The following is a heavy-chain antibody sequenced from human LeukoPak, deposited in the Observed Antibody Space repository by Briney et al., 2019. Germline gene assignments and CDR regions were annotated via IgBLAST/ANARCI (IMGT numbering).Heavy chain of an antibody. CDR2: IYYSGST. CDR1: GGSISSYY. V-gene: IGHV4-59*01. CDR3: ARVYWSGYYLHWFDP. J-gene: IGHJ5*02. D-gene: IGHD3-3*01. Sequence: SETLSLTRTVSGGSISSYYWSWIRQPPGKGLEWIGYIYYSGSTNYNPSLKSRVTISVDTSKNQFSLKLSSVTAADTAVYYCARVYWSGYYLHWFDPWGQGTLVTVSS.